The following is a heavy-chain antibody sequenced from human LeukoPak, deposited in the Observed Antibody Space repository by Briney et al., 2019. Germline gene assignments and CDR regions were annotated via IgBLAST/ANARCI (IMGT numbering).Heavy chain of an antibody. D-gene: IGHD4-17*01. CDR3: AGGGIDGDYAYYFDY. V-gene: IGHV4-59*01. J-gene: IGHJ4*02. CDR1: GGSIGSYY. Sequence: SETLSLTCTVSGGSIGSYYWSWIRQPPGKGLEWIGYIYYSGSTNYNPSLKSRVTISVDTSKNQFSLKLSSVTAADTAVYYCAGGGIDGDYAYYFDYWGQGTLVTVS. CDR2: IYYSGST.